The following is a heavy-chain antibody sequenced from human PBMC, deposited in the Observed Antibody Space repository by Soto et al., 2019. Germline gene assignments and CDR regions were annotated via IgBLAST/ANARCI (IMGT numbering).Heavy chain of an antibody. V-gene: IGHV1-18*01. J-gene: IGHJ5*02. Sequence: QVQLVQSGAEVKKPGASVKVSCKASGYTFTSYGISWVRQAPGQGLEWMGWISAYNGNTNSAQKLQGRVTMTTDTSTSTAYMELRSLRSDDTAVYYCARFALGITMVRGVRFDPWGQGTLVTVSS. D-gene: IGHD3-10*01. CDR2: ISAYNGNT. CDR3: ARFALGITMVRGVRFDP. CDR1: GYTFTSYG.